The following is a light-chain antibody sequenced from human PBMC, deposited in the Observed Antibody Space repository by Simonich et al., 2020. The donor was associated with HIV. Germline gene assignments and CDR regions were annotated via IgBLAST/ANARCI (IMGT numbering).Light chain of an antibody. CDR3: QQYYSTPQT. Sequence: DIVMTQSPDSLAVSLGERATVNCKSSQSVLYSSNNKNYLAWYQQKPGHHPKLLIYWASTRESGVPDRFSGSGSGTDFTLTISSLQAEDVAVYYCQQYYSTPQTFGQGTKLEIK. CDR2: WAS. V-gene: IGKV4-1*01. CDR1: QSVLYSSNNKNY. J-gene: IGKJ2*01.